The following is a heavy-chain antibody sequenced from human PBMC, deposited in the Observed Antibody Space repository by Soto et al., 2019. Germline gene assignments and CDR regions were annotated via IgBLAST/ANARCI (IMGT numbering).Heavy chain of an antibody. D-gene: IGHD3-3*01. V-gene: IGHV3-33*01. CDR3: ATICGKFDH. CDR1: GLTNFSSYG. CDR2: VWYDESKK. J-gene: IGHJ4*02. Sequence: QVLLVESGGDVVQPGMSLRLSCAMSGLTNFSSYGMHWVRQAPGKGLEWVAVVWYDESKKYYAESVKGRFTISRDNSENTVYLQMNSLRVEDTAAYHCATICGKFDHWGPGTLVTVSS.